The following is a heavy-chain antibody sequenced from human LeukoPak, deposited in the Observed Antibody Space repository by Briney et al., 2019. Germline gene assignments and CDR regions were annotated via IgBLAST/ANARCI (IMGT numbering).Heavy chain of an antibody. CDR2: IDPSGGST. V-gene: IGHV1-46*01. CDR1: ENTFTNYY. J-gene: IGHJ4*02. Sequence: ASVKVSCKASENTFTNYYMHWVRQVPGQGLEWMGLIDPSGGSTTHAQNFQGRLMLTWDTSATTVYMQLSSLTSDDTAVYYCARDGAVIATGDEDYFDYWGPGTLVTVSS. D-gene: IGHD2-21*01. CDR3: ARDGAVIATGDEDYFDY.